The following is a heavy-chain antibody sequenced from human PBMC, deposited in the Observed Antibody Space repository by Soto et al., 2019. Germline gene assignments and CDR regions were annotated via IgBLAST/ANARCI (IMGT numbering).Heavy chain of an antibody. J-gene: IGHJ4*02. CDR1: GGTFSSYA. CDR2: IIPIFGTA. V-gene: IGHV1-69*06. CDR3: AKDRLVRRGGGYDSPGAGFDY. Sequence: QVQLVQSGAEVKKPGSSVKVSCKASGGTFSSYAISWVRQAPGQGLEWMGGIIPIFGTANYAQKFQGRVTITADKSTSTAYMELSSLRSEDTAVYYCAKDRLVRRGGGYDSPGAGFDYWGQGTLVTVSS. D-gene: IGHD5-12*01.